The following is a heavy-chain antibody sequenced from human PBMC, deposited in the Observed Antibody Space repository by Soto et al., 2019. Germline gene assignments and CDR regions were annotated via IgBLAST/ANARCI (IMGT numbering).Heavy chain of an antibody. CDR3: AKEGEHSSGWANFDY. J-gene: IGHJ4*02. D-gene: IGHD6-19*01. V-gene: IGHV1-69*13. CDR1: GGTFSSYA. CDR2: IIPIFGTA. Sequence: SVKVSCKASGGTFSSYAISWVRQAPGQGLEWMGGIIPIFGTANYAQKFQGRVTITADESTSTAYMELSSLRSEDTAVYYCAKEGEHSSGWANFDYWGQGTLVTVSS.